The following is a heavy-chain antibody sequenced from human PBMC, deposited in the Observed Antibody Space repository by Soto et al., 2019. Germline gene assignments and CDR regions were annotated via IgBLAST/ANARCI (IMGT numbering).Heavy chain of an antibody. Sequence: PGGSLRLSCAASGFTFSSYGMHWVRQAPGKGLEWVAVISYDGSNKYYADSVKGRFTISRDNSKNTLYLQMNSLRAEDTAVYYCAKDVGRGGYSSGWPPTRGYFDYWGQGTLVTVSS. CDR1: GFTFSSYG. V-gene: IGHV3-30*18. J-gene: IGHJ4*02. CDR3: AKDVGRGGYSSGWPPTRGYFDY. D-gene: IGHD6-19*01. CDR2: ISYDGSNK.